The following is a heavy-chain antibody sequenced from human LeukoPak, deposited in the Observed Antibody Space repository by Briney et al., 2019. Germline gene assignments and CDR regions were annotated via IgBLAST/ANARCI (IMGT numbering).Heavy chain of an antibody. V-gene: IGHV1-18*04. Sequence: ASVKVSCKASGYTFTGYYMHWVRQAPGQGLEWMGWISAYNGNTNYAQKLQGRVTMTTDTSTSTAYMELSSLRSEDTAVYYCASLNSLRYFDCWGQGTLVTVSS. J-gene: IGHJ4*02. CDR2: ISAYNGNT. CDR3: ASLNSLRYFDC. D-gene: IGHD3-9*01. CDR1: GYTFTGYY.